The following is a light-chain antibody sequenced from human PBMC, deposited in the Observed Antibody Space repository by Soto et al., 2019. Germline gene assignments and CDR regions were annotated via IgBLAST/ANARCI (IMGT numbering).Light chain of an antibody. CDR2: GAS. J-gene: IGKJ2*01. CDR3: HQYGDWSPET. Sequence: SQSPATLSVSPGDRATLSCRASQSVSRNLAWYQQKPGQAPRLLIYGASTRVTGVPARFSGSGSATEFTLSISSVQSDDVAVDYCHQYGDWSPETVGQVTELEI. CDR1: QSVSRN. V-gene: IGKV3-15*01.